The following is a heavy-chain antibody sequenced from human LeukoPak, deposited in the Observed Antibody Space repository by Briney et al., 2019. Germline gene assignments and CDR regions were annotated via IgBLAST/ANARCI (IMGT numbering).Heavy chain of an antibody. CDR2: IYSGGST. Sequence: GGSLRLSCTVSGFTVSSDSMSWVRQAPGKGLEWVSFIYSGGSTHYSDSVKGRFTISRDNSKNTLYLQMNSLRAEDTAVYYCASGSSYEFDPWGQGTLVTVSS. CDR1: GFTVSSDS. J-gene: IGHJ5*02. V-gene: IGHV3-53*01. D-gene: IGHD6-13*01. CDR3: ASGSSYEFDP.